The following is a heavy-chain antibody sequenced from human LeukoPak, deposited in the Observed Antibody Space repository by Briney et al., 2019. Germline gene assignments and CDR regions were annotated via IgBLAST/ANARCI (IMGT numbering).Heavy chain of an antibody. CDR2: INPSGGST. J-gene: IGHJ3*02. CDR1: GYTFTSYY. D-gene: IGHD6-19*01. Sequence: ASVKVSCKASGYTFTSYYMHWVRQAPGQGLEWMGIINPSGGSTSYAQKFQGRVTMTTDTSTSTAYMELRSLRSDDTAVYFCARAQRQWYTSDAFDIWGQGTMVTVSS. CDR3: ARAQRQWYTSDAFDI. V-gene: IGHV1-46*01.